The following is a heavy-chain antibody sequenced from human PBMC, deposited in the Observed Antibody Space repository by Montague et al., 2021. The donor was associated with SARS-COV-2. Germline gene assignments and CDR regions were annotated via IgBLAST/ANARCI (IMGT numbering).Heavy chain of an antibody. CDR1: GGSLSTYY. CDR3: ARNAYNHYGLDV. J-gene: IGHJ6*02. V-gene: IGHV4-59*08. Sequence: SETLSLTCSVSGGSLSTYYWSWIRQPPGKGLEWIGYVDDSGTTRYNPSLRSRATISLDLSKNQSSLDLNSVTAADTAVYYCARNAYNHYGLDVWGQGTTVTVSS. CDR2: VDDSGTT.